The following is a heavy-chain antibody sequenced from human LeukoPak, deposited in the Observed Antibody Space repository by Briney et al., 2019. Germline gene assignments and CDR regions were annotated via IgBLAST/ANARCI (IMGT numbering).Heavy chain of an antibody. J-gene: IGHJ4*02. CDR2: MSPNSGNT. CDR3: AMTDSSSWYLDY. CDR1: GYTFTSYD. V-gene: IGHV1-8*01. D-gene: IGHD6-13*01. Sequence: ASVKLSCTASGYTFTSYDINWVRQAPGQGLEWMGWMSPNSGNTGYAQKFQGRVTMTRNTSISTAYMQLSSLRSEDTAVYYCAMTDSSSWYLDYWGQGTLVTVSS.